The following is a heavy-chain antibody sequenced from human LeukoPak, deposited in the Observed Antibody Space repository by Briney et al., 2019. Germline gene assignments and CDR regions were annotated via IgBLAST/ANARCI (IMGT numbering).Heavy chain of an antibody. J-gene: IGHJ4*02. CDR2: ISDSGGST. CDR1: GFTFSSYA. D-gene: IGHD6-19*01. Sequence: PGGSLRLSCAASGFTFSSYAMSWVRQAPGKGLEWVSTISDSGGSTYYADSVKGRFTIPRDNSKNTLYLQMNSLRAEDTAVYYCAKNSIGSGWFDYWGQGTLVTVSS. CDR3: AKNSIGSGWFDY. V-gene: IGHV3-23*01.